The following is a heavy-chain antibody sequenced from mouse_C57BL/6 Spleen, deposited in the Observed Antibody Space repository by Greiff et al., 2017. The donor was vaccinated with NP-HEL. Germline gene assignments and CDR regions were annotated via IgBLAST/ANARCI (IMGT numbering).Heavy chain of an antibody. V-gene: IGHV1-52*01. Sequence: QVQLQQPGAELVRPGSSVKLSCKASGYTFTSYWMHWVKQRPIQGLEWIGNIDPSDSETHYNQKFKDKATLTVDKSSSTAYMQLSSLTSEDSAVYYCARGIYYGSRGRAWFAYWGQGTLVTVSA. CDR3: ARGIYYGSRGRAWFAY. D-gene: IGHD1-1*01. CDR1: GYTFTSYW. J-gene: IGHJ3*01. CDR2: IDPSDSET.